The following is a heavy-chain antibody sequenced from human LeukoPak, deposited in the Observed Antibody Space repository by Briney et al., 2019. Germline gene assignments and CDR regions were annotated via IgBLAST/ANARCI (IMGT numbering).Heavy chain of an antibody. V-gene: IGHV4-39*01. Sequence: SETLSLTCTVSGVSISRTNYYWGWIRQPPGKGLEWIGSTYYSGSVYYSGTTYYNPSLKSRVTISVDTSKNQFSLKLNSVAAADTAMFYCARQGGWGGALSPFEYWGQGMLVTVSS. D-gene: IGHD3-16*01. CDR1: GVSISRTNYY. CDR3: ARQGGWGGALSPFEY. J-gene: IGHJ4*02. CDR2: TYYSGSVYYSGTT.